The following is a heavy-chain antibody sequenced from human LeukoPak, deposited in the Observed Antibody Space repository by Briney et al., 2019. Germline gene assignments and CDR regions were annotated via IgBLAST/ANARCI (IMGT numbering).Heavy chain of an antibody. CDR1: GFTFSNYW. CDR2: IKQDGSAK. D-gene: IGHD6-13*01. Sequence: GGSLRLSCAASGFTFSNYWTSWVRQAPGKGLEWVANIKQDGSAKSYVDSVTGRFTISRDNAKNSLYLQMNSLGAEDTAVYYCAREISSWFRTEGRFDPWGQGTLVTVSS. CDR3: AREISSWFRTEGRFDP. V-gene: IGHV3-7*01. J-gene: IGHJ5*02.